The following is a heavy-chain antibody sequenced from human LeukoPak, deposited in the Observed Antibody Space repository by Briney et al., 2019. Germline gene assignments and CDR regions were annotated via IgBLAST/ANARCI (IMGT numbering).Heavy chain of an antibody. CDR2: ISSSTSSNI. V-gene: IGHV3-48*02. CDR3: ARDLDWAFDY. Sequence: GGSLRLSCAASGFAFSSYSMNWVRQAPGKGLEWVSYISSSTSSNINYADSVKGRFTISRDNAKNSLYLQMNSLRDEDTAVYYCARDLDWAFDYWGQGTLVTVSS. J-gene: IGHJ4*02. CDR1: GFAFSSYS. D-gene: IGHD3-9*01.